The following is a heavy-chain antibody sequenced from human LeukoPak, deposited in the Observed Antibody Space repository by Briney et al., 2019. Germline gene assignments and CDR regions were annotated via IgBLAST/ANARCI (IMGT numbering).Heavy chain of an antibody. Sequence: SVKVSCKASGGTFSSYAISWVRQAPGQGLEWMGRIIPILGIANYAQKFQGRVTITTDKSTSTAYMELSSLRSEDTAVYYCARDNLWRFDYWGQGTLVTVSS. CDR3: ARDNLWRFDY. CDR1: GGTFSSYA. D-gene: IGHD3-10*01. CDR2: IIPILGIA. V-gene: IGHV1-69*04. J-gene: IGHJ4*02.